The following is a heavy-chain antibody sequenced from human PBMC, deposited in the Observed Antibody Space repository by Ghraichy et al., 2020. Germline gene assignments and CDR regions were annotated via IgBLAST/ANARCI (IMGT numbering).Heavy chain of an antibody. CDR2: TSYDGTNK. CDR1: GFTFSRYG. Sequence: GGSPRLSCAASGFTFSRYGMHWVRQAPGKGLEWVAVTSYDGTNKNYGDSVKGRFTISRDNSKNTLYLQMNSLRPEDTAVYYCAKERDSSGYYSFRGDYYGMDVWGQGTTVTVSS. CDR3: AKERDSSGYYSFRGDYYGMDV. J-gene: IGHJ6*02. D-gene: IGHD3-22*01. V-gene: IGHV3-30*18.